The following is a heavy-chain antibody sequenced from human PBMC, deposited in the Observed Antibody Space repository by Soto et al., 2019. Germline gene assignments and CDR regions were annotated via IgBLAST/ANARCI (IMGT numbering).Heavy chain of an antibody. J-gene: IGHJ6*02. CDR1: GESFNGYY. V-gene: IGHV4-34*01. D-gene: IGHD6-13*01. Sequence: QVQLQQWGAGLFKPSETLSLTCTAYGESFNGYYWSWIRQPPGKGLEWIGEIHHSGSTNYNPSLKSRVTFSIDTSKRQFSLKVRSVTAADTAVYYCARGKRGSSWCRGEEKYYYYGMDVWGQGTPVTVSS. CDR2: IHHSGST. CDR3: ARGKRGSSWCRGEEKYYYYGMDV.